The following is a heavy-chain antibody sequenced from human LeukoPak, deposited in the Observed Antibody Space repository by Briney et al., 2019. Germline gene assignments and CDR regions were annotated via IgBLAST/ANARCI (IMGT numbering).Heavy chain of an antibody. J-gene: IGHJ4*02. CDR1: GGTFSSYA. D-gene: IGHD5-24*01. CDR3: ARARDGYSAHNYFDY. Sequence: VASVKVSCKASGGTFSSYAISWVRQAPGQGLEWMGGIIPIFGTANYAQKFQGRVTITADESTSTAYMELSSLRSEDTAVYYCARARDGYSAHNYFDYWGQGTLVTVSS. V-gene: IGHV1-69*13. CDR2: IIPIFGTA.